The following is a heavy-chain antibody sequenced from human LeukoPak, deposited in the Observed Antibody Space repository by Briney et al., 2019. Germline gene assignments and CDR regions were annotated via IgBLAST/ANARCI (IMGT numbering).Heavy chain of an antibody. Sequence: ASVKVSCKASGYTFTGYYMHWVRQAPGQGLEWMGWINPNSGGTNYAQKFQGRVTMTMDTSISTAYMELSRLRSDDTAVYYCARGSLITMVRGVRFDYWGQGTLVAVSS. CDR2: INPNSGGT. J-gene: IGHJ4*02. CDR3: ARGSLITMVRGVRFDY. D-gene: IGHD3-10*01. V-gene: IGHV1-2*02. CDR1: GYTFTGYY.